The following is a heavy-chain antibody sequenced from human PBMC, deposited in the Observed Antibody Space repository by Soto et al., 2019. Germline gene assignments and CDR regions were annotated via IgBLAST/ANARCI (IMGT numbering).Heavy chain of an antibody. CDR1: GYTFTSYG. J-gene: IGHJ4*02. V-gene: IGHV1-18*01. CDR2: ISAYNGNT. CDR3: ARDYERYCSGGSCYPGFWFDY. Sequence: QVQLVQSGAEVKKPGASVKVSCKASGYTFTSYGISWVRQAPGQGLEWMGWISAYNGNTNYAQKLQGRVTMTTDTSTSTAYMELRSLRSDDTAVYYCARDYERYCSGGSCYPGFWFDYWGQGTLVTVSS. D-gene: IGHD2-15*01.